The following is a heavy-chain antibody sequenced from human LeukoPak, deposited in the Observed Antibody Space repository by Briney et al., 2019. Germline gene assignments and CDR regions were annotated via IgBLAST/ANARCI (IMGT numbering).Heavy chain of an antibody. CDR3: ACISGRGVFDI. CDR2: INHSGST. V-gene: IGHV4-34*01. J-gene: IGHJ3*02. CDR1: GGCFIDDY. D-gene: IGHD6-19*01. Sequence: SETLSLTCAVHGGCFIDDYCGSIRQPPGKGLEWIGEINHSGSTNYNPSLKSRVTISVDTSKNQFSLKLSSVTAADTAVYYCACISGRGVFDIWGQGTMVTVSS.